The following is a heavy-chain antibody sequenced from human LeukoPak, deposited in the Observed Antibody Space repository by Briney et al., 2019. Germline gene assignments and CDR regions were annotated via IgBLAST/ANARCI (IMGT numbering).Heavy chain of an antibody. D-gene: IGHD1-14*01. CDR1: GFTFSSYG. CDR2: IWYDGSKK. J-gene: IGHJ6*03. Sequence: PGGSLRLSCAASGFTFSSYGMHWVRQAPGKGLEWVAVIWYDGSKKYYADSVKGRFTISRDNSKNTLYLQMNSLRAEDTAVYYCAKSVTDYYYYYMDVWGKGTTVTVSS. V-gene: IGHV3-30*02. CDR3: AKSVTDYYYYYMDV.